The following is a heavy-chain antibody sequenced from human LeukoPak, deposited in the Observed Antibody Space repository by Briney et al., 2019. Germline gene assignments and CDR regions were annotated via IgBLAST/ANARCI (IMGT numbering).Heavy chain of an antibody. J-gene: IGHJ4*02. CDR2: IYSGGST. D-gene: IGHD3-16*02. Sequence: PGGSLRLSCAASGFTFSYHWMTWVRQAPGKGLEWVSVIYSGGSTYYADSVKGRFTISRDNSKNTLYLQMNSLRAEDTAVYYCARDHYLWGSYRPDYYFDYWGQGTLVTVSS. CDR1: GFTFSYHW. V-gene: IGHV3-66*01. CDR3: ARDHYLWGSYRPDYYFDY.